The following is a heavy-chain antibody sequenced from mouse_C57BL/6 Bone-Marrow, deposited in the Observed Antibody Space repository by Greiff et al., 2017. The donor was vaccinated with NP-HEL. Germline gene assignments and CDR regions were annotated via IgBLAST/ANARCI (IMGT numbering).Heavy chain of an antibody. Sequence: QVQLQQSGAELARPGASVKLSCKASGYTFTSYGISWVKQRPGQGLEWIGEIYPRSGNTYYNEKFKGKATLTADKSSSTAYMELRRLTSEDSEVDFCARWDSSGSQAWFAYWGQGTLVTVSA. CDR1: GYTFTSYG. CDR3: ARWDSSGSQAWFAY. CDR2: IYPRSGNT. J-gene: IGHJ3*01. V-gene: IGHV1-81*01. D-gene: IGHD3-2*02.